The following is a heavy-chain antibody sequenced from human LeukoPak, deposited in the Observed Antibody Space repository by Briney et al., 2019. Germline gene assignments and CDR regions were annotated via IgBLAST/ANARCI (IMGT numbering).Heavy chain of an antibody. J-gene: IGHJ4*02. D-gene: IGHD5-18*01. CDR1: GGSFSGYY. CDR2: INHSGST. Sequence: PSETLSRTCAVYGGSFSGYYWSWIRQPPGKGLEWIGEINHSGSTNYNPSLKSRVTISVDTSKNQFSLKLSSVTAADTAVYYCARRIQLWLRAIDYWGQGTLVTVSS. V-gene: IGHV4-34*01. CDR3: ARRIQLWLRAIDY.